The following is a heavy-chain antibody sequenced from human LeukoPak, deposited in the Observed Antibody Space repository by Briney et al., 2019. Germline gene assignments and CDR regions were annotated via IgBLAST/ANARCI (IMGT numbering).Heavy chain of an antibody. Sequence: GGSLRLSCAASGFAVSDYTMNWVRQAPGKGLEWISSISRSQTYIYYADSVNGRFAISKDNAENSLYLQMNSLRAEDTAVYYCARAQVGYNWFDPWGQGTLVSVSS. CDR2: ISRSQTYI. D-gene: IGHD1-26*01. CDR1: GFAVSDYT. V-gene: IGHV3-21*01. J-gene: IGHJ5*02. CDR3: ARAQVGYNWFDP.